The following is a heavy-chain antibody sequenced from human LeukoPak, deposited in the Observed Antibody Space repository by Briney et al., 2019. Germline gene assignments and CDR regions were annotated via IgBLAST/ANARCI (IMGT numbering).Heavy chain of an antibody. CDR3: ARSPYYDILTGSRGTFDY. D-gene: IGHD3-9*01. Sequence: SGPTLVNPTQTLTLTCTFSGFSFSTSGVGVARIRQPPGKALEWLAVIYWDDDKRHSPSLKTRLTITKDTSKNQVVLTMTNMDPVDTATYYCARSPYYDILTGSRGTFDYWGQGTLVTVSS. J-gene: IGHJ4*02. CDR1: GFSFSTSGVG. CDR2: IYWDDDK. V-gene: IGHV2-5*02.